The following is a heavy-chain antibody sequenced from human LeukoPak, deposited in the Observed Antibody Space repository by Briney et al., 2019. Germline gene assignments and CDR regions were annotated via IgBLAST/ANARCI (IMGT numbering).Heavy chain of an antibody. Sequence: GGSLRLSCAASGFTFDDYAMHWVRQAPGKGLEWVSGISWNSGSIGYADSVKGRFTISRDNAKNSLYLQMNSLRAEDTALYYCAKDIGAGGYGYGLRIRYFDYWGQGTLVTVSS. CDR2: ISWNSGSI. J-gene: IGHJ4*02. D-gene: IGHD5-18*01. CDR1: GFTFDDYA. CDR3: AKDIGAGGYGYGLRIRYFDY. V-gene: IGHV3-9*01.